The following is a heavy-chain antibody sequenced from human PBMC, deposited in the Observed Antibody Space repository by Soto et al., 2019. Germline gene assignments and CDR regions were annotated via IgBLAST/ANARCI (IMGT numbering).Heavy chain of an antibody. CDR1: GFIFSGYA. D-gene: IGHD5-12*01. Sequence: QVQLVESGGGVVQPGRSLRLSCAASGFIFSGYAMHWVRQAPGKGLNWVAVISYDGNTKYYADSVKGRFTVSRDNSKNTLYVQMNNLSPEYTAMYYCAKEKSAYEIDYWGQGTLVTVSS. CDR3: AKEKSAYEIDY. V-gene: IGHV3-30-3*01. J-gene: IGHJ4*02. CDR2: ISYDGNTK.